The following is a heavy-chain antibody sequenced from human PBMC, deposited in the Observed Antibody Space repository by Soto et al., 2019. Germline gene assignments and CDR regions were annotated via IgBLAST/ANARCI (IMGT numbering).Heavy chain of an antibody. J-gene: IGHJ4*02. V-gene: IGHV3-30-3*01. CDR3: ARSPNLTLYYFDY. D-gene: IGHD7-27*01. Sequence: GGSLRLSCAASGFTFSSYAMHWVRQAPGKGLEWVAVISYDGSNKYYADSVKGRFTISRDNSKNTLYLQMNSLRAEDTAVYYCARSPNLTLYYFDYWGQGTLVTVSS. CDR1: GFTFSSYA. CDR2: ISYDGSNK.